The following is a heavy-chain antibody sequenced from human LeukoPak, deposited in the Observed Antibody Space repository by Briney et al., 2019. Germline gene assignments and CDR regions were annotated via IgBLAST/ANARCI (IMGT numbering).Heavy chain of an antibody. V-gene: IGHV3-23*01. CDR3: AKDPRRYFDWLLTFFDY. CDR2: ISGSGGST. D-gene: IGHD3-9*01. Sequence: GGSLRLSCAASGFTFSSYAMSRVRQAPGKGLEWVSAISGSGGSTYYADSVKGRFTISRDNSKNTLYLQMNSLRAEDTAVYYCAKDPRRYFDWLLTFFDYWGQGTLVTVSS. J-gene: IGHJ4*02. CDR1: GFTFSSYA.